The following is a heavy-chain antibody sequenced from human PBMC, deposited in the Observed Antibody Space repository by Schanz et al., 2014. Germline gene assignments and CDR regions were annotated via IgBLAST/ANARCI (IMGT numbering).Heavy chain of an antibody. V-gene: IGHV3-30*02. J-gene: IGHJ4*02. CDR1: GFSFIHYG. Sequence: VQLVESGGGVVQPGGSLRLSCATSGFSFIHYGMHWVRQAPGKGLEWVSFIPYDRDVKYYAESVKGRFTISRDNPKNTLYLQMNSLRAEDTAVYYCGRDYSGGALDYWGQGTLVTVSS. CDR3: GRDYSGGALDY. D-gene: IGHD6-19*01. CDR2: IPYDRDVK.